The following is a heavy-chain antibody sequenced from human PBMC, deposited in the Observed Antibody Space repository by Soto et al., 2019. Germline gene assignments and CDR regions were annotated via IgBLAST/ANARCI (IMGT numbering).Heavy chain of an antibody. CDR3: ARDHCSGGSCYWYFDL. V-gene: IGHV4-31*03. Sequence: QVQLQESGPGLVKPSQTLSLTCTVSGGSISSGGYYWSWIRQHPGKGLEWIGYIYYSGSTYYNPSLKSRVTISVDTSKNQFSLKLSSVTAADTAVYYCARDHCSGGSCYWYFDLWGRGTLVTVSS. D-gene: IGHD2-15*01. CDR1: GGSISSGGYY. J-gene: IGHJ2*01. CDR2: IYYSGST.